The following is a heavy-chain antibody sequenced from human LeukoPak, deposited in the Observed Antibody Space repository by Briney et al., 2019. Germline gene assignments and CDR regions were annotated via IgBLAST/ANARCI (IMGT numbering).Heavy chain of an antibody. CDR3: ARAGPYSSGWHYVDY. CDR1: GGAISSYY. J-gene: IGHJ4*02. CDR2: ISYSGST. D-gene: IGHD6-19*01. Sequence: SETLSLTCTVSGGAISSYYWSWIRQPPGKGLEWIGYISYSGSTKSNPSLKSRVTLSVDTSKNQFSLKLSSVTAADTAVYYCARAGPYSSGWHYVDYWGQGTLVTVSS. V-gene: IGHV4-59*01.